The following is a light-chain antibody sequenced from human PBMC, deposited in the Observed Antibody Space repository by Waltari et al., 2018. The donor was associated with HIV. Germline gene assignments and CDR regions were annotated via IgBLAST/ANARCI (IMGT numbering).Light chain of an antibody. CDR2: GAS. Sequence: EIVMTQSPAPLSVSPGERATLSCRASQSVSSNLAWYQQKPGQAPRLLIHGASTRATGIPARFSGSGSGTEFTLTISSLQSEDFAVYYCQQYNNWPPFTFGPGTKVDIK. V-gene: IGKV3-15*01. CDR1: QSVSSN. J-gene: IGKJ3*01. CDR3: QQYNNWPPFT.